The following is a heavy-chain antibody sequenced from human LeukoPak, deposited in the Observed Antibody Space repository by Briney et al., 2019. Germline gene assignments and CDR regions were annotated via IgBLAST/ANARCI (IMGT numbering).Heavy chain of an antibody. CDR2: ISAYNGNT. Sequence: GASVKVSCKASGYTFTSYGISWVRQAPGQGLEWMGWISAYNGNTNYAQKLQGRVTMTTDTSTSTAYMELRSLRSDNTAVYYCARDTSTIFGVVVGVRFDYWGQGTLVTVSS. CDR3: ARDTSTIFGVVVGVRFDY. CDR1: GYTFTSYG. J-gene: IGHJ4*02. V-gene: IGHV1-18*01. D-gene: IGHD3-3*01.